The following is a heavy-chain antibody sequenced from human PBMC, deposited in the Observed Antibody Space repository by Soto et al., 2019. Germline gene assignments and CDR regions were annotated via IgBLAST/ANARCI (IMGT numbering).Heavy chain of an antibody. V-gene: IGHV4-61*01. CDR2: IYYSGST. J-gene: IGHJ6*02. CDR1: GGSVSSGSYY. Sequence: SETLSLTCTVSGGSVSSGSYYWSWIRQPPGKGLEWIGYIYYSGSTNYNPSLKSRVTISVDTSKNQFSLKLSSVTAADTAVYYSARVLLETYYYDMVVWGQGTTVTVSS. CDR3: ARVLLETYYYDMVV.